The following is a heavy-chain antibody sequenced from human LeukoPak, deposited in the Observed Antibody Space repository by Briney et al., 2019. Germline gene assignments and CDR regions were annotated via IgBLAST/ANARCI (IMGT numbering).Heavy chain of an antibody. V-gene: IGHV4-4*07. CDR3: ANGRGIFGVVHFDY. Sequence: SETLSLTCTVSGGSISSYYWSWIRQPAGKGLEWIGRIDTSGSTNYNPSLKSRVTMSVDTSKNQYSLKLSSVTAADTAVYYCANGRGIFGVVHFDYWGQGTLVTVSS. CDR2: IDTSGST. J-gene: IGHJ4*02. D-gene: IGHD3-3*01. CDR1: GGSISSYY.